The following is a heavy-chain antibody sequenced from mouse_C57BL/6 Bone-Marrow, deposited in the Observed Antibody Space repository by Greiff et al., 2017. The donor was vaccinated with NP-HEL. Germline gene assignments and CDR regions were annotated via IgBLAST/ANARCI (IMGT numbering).Heavy chain of an antibody. Sequence: EVHLVESGGGLVKPGGSLKLSCAASGFTFSDYGMHWVRQAPEKGLEWVAYISSGSSTIYYADTVKGRFTISRDNAKNTLFLQMTSLRSEDTAMYYCARNYGSSYVSLYFDYWGQGTTLTVSS. J-gene: IGHJ2*01. CDR2: ISSGSSTI. D-gene: IGHD1-1*01. V-gene: IGHV5-17*01. CDR3: ARNYGSSYVSLYFDY. CDR1: GFTFSDYG.